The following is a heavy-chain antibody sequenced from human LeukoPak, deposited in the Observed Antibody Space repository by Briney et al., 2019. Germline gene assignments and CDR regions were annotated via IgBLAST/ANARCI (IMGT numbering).Heavy chain of an antibody. CDR1: GYTFSIYG. Sequence: GASVKVSCKASGYTFSIYGFSWVRQAPGQGLEWMGWISTSTGNTKYAQNLQGRVTMTTDTSTTTAYMELRSLRSDDTAVYYCARDGLGSWGSYRELDFWGQGTLVTVSS. CDR2: ISTSTGNT. CDR3: ARDGLGSWGSYRELDF. V-gene: IGHV1-18*01. J-gene: IGHJ4*02. D-gene: IGHD3-16*02.